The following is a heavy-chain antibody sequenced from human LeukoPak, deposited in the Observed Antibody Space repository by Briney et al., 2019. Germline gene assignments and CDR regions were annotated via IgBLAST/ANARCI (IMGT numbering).Heavy chain of an antibody. V-gene: IGHV3-48*03. CDR3: AREEEWFGELLPEYYFDY. J-gene: IGHJ4*02. D-gene: IGHD3-10*01. CDR2: ISSSGSTI. CDR1: GFTFSSYE. Sequence: GGTLRLSCAASGFTFSSYEMNWVRQAPGKGLEWVSYISSSGSTIYYADSVKGRFAISRDNAKNSLYLQMNSLRAEDTAVYYCAREEEWFGELLPEYYFDYWGQGTLVTVSS.